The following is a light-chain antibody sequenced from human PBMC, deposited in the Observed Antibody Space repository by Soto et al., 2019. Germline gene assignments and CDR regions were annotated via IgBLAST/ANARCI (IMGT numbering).Light chain of an antibody. V-gene: IGKV3-20*01. CDR3: QQYGSSLWT. CDR1: QSVSSSY. CDR2: GAS. Sequence: EIAMTQSPATLSVSPGERATLSCRASQSVSSSYLAWYQQKPGQAPRLLIYGASSRATGIPDRFSGSGSGTDFTLTISRLEPEDFAVYYCQQYGSSLWTFGQGTKVDIK. J-gene: IGKJ1*01.